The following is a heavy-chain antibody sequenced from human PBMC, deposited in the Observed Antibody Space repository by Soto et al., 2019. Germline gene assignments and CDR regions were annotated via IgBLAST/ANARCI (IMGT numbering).Heavy chain of an antibody. CDR1: GFTFSSYA. V-gene: IGHV3-23*01. CDR3: AGGTKMSYGSGSSDY. D-gene: IGHD3-10*01. J-gene: IGHJ4*02. CDR2: ISGSGGST. Sequence: GGSLRLSCAASGFTFSSYAMSWVRQAPGKGLEWVSAISGSGGSTYYADSVKGRFTISRDNSKNTLYLQMNSLRAEDTAVYYCAGGTKMSYGSGSSDYWGQGTLVTVSS.